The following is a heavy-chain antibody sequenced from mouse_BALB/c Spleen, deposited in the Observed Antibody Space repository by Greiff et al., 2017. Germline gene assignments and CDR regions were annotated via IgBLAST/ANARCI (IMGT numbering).Heavy chain of an antibody. J-gene: IGHJ4*01. CDR1: GFTFSSYG. CDR2: INSNGGST. D-gene: IGHD2-4*01. V-gene: IGHV5-6-3*01. CDR3: AREGRYDYDDYYAMDY. Sequence: EVKVVESGGGLVQPGGSLKLSCAASGFTFSSYGMSWVRQTPDKRLELVATINSNGGSTYYPDSVKGRFTISRDNAKNTLYLQMSSLKSEDTAMYYCAREGRYDYDDYYAMDYWGQGTSVTVSS.